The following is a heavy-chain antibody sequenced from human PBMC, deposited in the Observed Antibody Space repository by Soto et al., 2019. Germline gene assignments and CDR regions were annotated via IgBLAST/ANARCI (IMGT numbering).Heavy chain of an antibody. CDR3: ARLVGAAAGPPYDFDY. CDR2: ISAYNGNT. D-gene: IGHD6-13*01. Sequence: ARVKICSTASCYTVISYGISWLRQTPGQGLEWMGWISAYNGNTNYAQKLQGRVTMTTDTSTSTAYMELRSLRSDDTAVYYCARLVGAAAGPPYDFDYWGQGTRVTDSS. J-gene: IGHJ4*02. CDR1: CYTVISYG. V-gene: IGHV1-18*01.